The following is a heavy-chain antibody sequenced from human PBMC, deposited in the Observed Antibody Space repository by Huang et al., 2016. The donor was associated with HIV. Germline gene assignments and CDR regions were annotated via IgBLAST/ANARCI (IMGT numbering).Heavy chain of an antibody. CDR3: ARDHHDFWRGYRRMYFFDH. CDR2: IVYSGST. J-gene: IGHJ4*02. CDR1: GGSISTHY. D-gene: IGHD3-3*01. V-gene: IGHV4-59*11. Sequence: QVQLQESGPGLVKPSETLSLTCTVSGGSISTHYWSWIRQPPGKGLEWIVSIVYSGSTNDSPSLKSRVTILLDTSKNQFSLRVNSVTAADTAMYYCARDHHDFWRGYRRMYFFDHWGQGTLVTVSS.